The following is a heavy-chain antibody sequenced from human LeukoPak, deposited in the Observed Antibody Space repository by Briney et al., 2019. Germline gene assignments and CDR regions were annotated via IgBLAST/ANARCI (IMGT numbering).Heavy chain of an antibody. D-gene: IGHD6-19*01. J-gene: IGHJ4*02. CDR3: AREPHIAVVTHFDY. V-gene: IGHV3-7*01. CDR2: IKQDGSEK. Sequence: GGSLRLSCAASGFTFSSHWMSWVRQAPGKGLEWVANIKQDGSEKFYVDSVKGRFTISRDNAKNSLFLQMNSLRAEDTAVYYCAREPHIAVVTHFDYWGQGNLVAVSS. CDR1: GFTFSSHW.